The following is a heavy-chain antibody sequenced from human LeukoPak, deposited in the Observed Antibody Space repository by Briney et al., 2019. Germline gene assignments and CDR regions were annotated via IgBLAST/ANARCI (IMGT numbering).Heavy chain of an antibody. CDR1: GFTFSSYA. CDR2: ISGSGDST. D-gene: IGHD2-2*01. J-gene: IGHJ5*02. Sequence: GGSLRLSCAASGFTFSSYAMSWVRQAPGKGLEWVSAISGSGDSTYYADSVKGRFTISRDNSQNTLYLQMNSLRAEDTAEYYCAKGVVAAGYTWFDPWGQGTLVTVSS. V-gene: IGHV3-23*01. CDR3: AKGVVAAGYTWFDP.